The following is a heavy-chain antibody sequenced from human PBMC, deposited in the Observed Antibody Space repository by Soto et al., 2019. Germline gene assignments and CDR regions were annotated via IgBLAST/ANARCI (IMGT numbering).Heavy chain of an antibody. CDR3: ARRGYDCWSGLRGDYGMDV. CDR2: IYSGGST. CDR1: GFTVSSNY. V-gene: IGHV3-53*01. Sequence: GGSLRLSCAASGFTVSSNYMSWVRQAPGKGLEWVSVIYSGGSTYYADSVKGRFTISRDNSKNTLYLQMNSLRAEDTAVYYCARRGYDCWSGLRGDYGMDVWGQGTTVTVSS. D-gene: IGHD3-3*01. J-gene: IGHJ6*02.